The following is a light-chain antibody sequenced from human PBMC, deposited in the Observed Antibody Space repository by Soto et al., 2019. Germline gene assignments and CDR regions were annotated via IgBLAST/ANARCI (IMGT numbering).Light chain of an antibody. CDR3: SSYTSSSTLA. CDR1: SSDVGAYNY. J-gene: IGLJ2*01. V-gene: IGLV2-14*03. CDR2: DVS. Sequence: QSALTQPASVSASPGQSITNSCTGTSSDVGAYNYVSWYQQHPGKAPKLMIYDVSNRPSGVSNRFSGSKSGNTASLTISGLQAEDEADYYCSSYTSSSTLAFGGGTKLTVL.